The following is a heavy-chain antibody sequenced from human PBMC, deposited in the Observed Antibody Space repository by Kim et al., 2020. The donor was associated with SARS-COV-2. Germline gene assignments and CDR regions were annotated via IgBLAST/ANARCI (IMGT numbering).Heavy chain of an antibody. CDR1: GYTFTSYY. CDR2: INPSGGST. D-gene: IGHD3-10*01. J-gene: IGHJ4*02. CDR3: ARSGAPYMVRGVITDY. Sequence: ASVKVSCKASGYTFTSYYMHWVRQAPGQGLEWMGIINPSGGSTSYAQKFQGRVTMTRDTSTSTVYMELSSLRSEDTAVYYCARSGAPYMVRGVITDYWGQGTLVTVSS. V-gene: IGHV1-46*01.